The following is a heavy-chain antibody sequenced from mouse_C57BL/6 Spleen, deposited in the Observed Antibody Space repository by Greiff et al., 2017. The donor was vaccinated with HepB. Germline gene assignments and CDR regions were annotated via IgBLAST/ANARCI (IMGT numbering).Heavy chain of an antibody. CDR1: GFTFSDYG. J-gene: IGHJ2*01. Sequence: EVKLVESGGGLVKPGGSLKLSCAASGFTFSDYGMHWVRQPPEKGLEWVAYISSGSSTIYYADTVKGRFTISRDNAKNTLFLQMTSLRSEDTAMYYCAKALLLYYYGLDYWGQGTTLTVSS. V-gene: IGHV5-17*01. D-gene: IGHD1-1*01. CDR2: ISSGSSTI. CDR3: AKALLLYYYGLDY.